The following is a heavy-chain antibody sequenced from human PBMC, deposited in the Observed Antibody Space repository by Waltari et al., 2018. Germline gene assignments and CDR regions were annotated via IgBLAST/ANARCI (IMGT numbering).Heavy chain of an antibody. CDR1: GFTFSSYS. V-gene: IGHV3-21*01. Sequence: EVQLVESGGGLVKPGGSLRLSCAASGFTFSSYSLNWVGQAPGKGLEWVSSISSSSSYIYYADSVKGRFTISRDNAKNSLYLQMNSLRAEDTAVYYCARVPAVHDAFDIWGQGTMVTVSS. CDR2: ISSSSSYI. CDR3: ARVPAVHDAFDI. D-gene: IGHD2-2*01. J-gene: IGHJ3*02.